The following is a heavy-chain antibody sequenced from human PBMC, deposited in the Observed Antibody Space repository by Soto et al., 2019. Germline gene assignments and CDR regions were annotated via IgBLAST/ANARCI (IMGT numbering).Heavy chain of an antibody. CDR3: ARSWYSSGWYYFDY. Sequence: PSETLSLTCTVSGGSISSGDYYWSWIRQPPGKGLEWIGYIYYSGSTYYNPSLKSRVTISVDTSKNQFSLELSSVTAADTAVYYCARSWYSSGWYYFDYWGQGTLVTVSS. J-gene: IGHJ4*02. CDR2: IYYSGST. V-gene: IGHV4-30-4*01. CDR1: GGSISSGDYY. D-gene: IGHD6-19*01.